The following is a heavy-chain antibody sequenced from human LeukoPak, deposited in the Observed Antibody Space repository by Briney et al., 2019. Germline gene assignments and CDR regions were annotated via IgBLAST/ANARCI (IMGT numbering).Heavy chain of an antibody. Sequence: SGGSLRLSCAASGFTFSSYSMNWVRQAPGKGLEWLSSISSSSSYIYYADSVKGRFTISRDNAKNSLYLQMNSLRAEDTAVYYCARARLAAGTIYFDYWGQGTLVTVSS. J-gene: IGHJ4*02. CDR3: ARARLAAGTIYFDY. CDR2: ISSSSSYI. CDR1: GFTFSSYS. V-gene: IGHV3-21*01. D-gene: IGHD6-19*01.